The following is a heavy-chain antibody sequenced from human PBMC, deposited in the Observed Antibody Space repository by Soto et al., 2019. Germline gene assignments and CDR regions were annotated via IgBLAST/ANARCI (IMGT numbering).Heavy chain of an antibody. V-gene: IGHV4-39*01. CDR3: ARHIYYYLT. CDR2: IYYSGST. D-gene: IGHD3-10*01. CDR1: GGSISTSGYY. J-gene: IGHJ5*02. Sequence: TSETLSLTCNVSGGSISTSGYYWGWLRQPPGKGLEWIASIYYSGSTYYNPSLKSRVTIAAHTSKNQISLKLSSADVADTAVYYCARHIYYYLTWGQGTLVTVSS.